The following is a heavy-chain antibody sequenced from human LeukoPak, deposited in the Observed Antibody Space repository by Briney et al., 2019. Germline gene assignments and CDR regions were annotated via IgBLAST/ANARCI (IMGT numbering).Heavy chain of an antibody. CDR1: GGTFSSYA. V-gene: IGHV1-69*04. CDR2: ILPILGIA. D-gene: IGHD6-13*01. CDR3: ARGLAAGMYYFDY. J-gene: IGHJ4*02. Sequence: SVKVSCKASGGTFSSYAISWVRQAPGQGLEWMGRILPILGIANYAQKFQGRVTITADKSTSTAYMELSSLRSEDTAVYYCARGLAAGMYYFDYWGQGTLVTVSS.